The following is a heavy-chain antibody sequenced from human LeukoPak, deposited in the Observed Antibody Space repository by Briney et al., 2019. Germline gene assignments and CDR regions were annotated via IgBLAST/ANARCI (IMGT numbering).Heavy chain of an antibody. CDR3: ARGGDYVEFDY. CDR1: GFAFSSYW. Sequence: PGGSLRLSCAASGFAFSSYWMHWVRQAPGKGLVWVSHINSDGSSTSYADSVKGRFTISRDNAKNTLYLQMNSLRAEDTAVYYCARGGDYVEFDYWGQGTLVTVSS. J-gene: IGHJ4*02. D-gene: IGHD4-17*01. CDR2: INSDGSST. V-gene: IGHV3-74*01.